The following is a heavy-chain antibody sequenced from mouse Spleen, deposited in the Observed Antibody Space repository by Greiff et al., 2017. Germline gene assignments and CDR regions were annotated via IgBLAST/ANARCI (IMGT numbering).Heavy chain of an antibody. CDR2: IYPSDSET. V-gene: IGHV1-61*01. J-gene: IGHJ3*01. CDR1: GYTFTSYW. D-gene: IGHD2-1*01. Sequence: VQLQQPGAELVRPGSSVKLSCKASGYTFTSYWMDWVKQRPGQGLEWIGNIYPSDSETHYNQKFKDKATLTVDKSSSTAYMQLSSLTSEDSAVYYCARGDGNPFAYWGQGTLVTVSA. CDR3: ARGDGNPFAY.